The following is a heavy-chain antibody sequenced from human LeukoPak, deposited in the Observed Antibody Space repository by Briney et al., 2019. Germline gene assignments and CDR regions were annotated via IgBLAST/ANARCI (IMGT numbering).Heavy chain of an antibody. CDR3: ARGRMYSSSPYYFDY. D-gene: IGHD6-6*01. V-gene: IGHV4-34*01. J-gene: IGHJ4*02. CDR1: GGSFSGYY. CDR2: INHSGST. Sequence: SETLSLTCAVYGGSFSGYYWSWIRQPPGKGLEWIGEINHSGSTNYNPSLKSRVTISVGTSKNQFSLKLSSVTAADTAVYYCARGRMYSSSPYYFDYWGQGTLVTVSS.